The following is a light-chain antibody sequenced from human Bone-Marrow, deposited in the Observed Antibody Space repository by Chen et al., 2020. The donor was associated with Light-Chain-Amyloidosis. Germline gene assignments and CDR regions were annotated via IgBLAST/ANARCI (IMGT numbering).Light chain of an antibody. J-gene: IGKJ5*01. Sequence: EIVLTQSPATLSLSPGERATLSCRASQSVSSYLAWYQQKPGQAPRLLIYDASNWATGIPARFSGSGSGTDFTLTISSLEPEDFAVYYCQQRSNWPPRIAFGQWTRLEIK. CDR3: QQRSNWPPRIA. V-gene: IGKV3-11*01. CDR1: QSVSSY. CDR2: DAS.